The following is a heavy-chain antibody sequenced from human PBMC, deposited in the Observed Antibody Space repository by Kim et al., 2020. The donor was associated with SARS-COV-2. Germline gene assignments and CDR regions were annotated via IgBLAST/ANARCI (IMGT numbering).Heavy chain of an antibody. J-gene: IGHJ4*02. D-gene: IGHD3-10*01. CDR2: IRSKAYGGTT. V-gene: IGHV3-49*03. CDR3: TRDYGYYYGSGSYYRGGNLDS. Sequence: GGSLRLSCTASGFTFGDYAMSWFRQAPGKGLEWVGFIRSKAYGGTTEYAASVKGRFTISRDDSKSIAYLQMNSLKTEDTAVYYCTRDYGYYYGSGSYYRGGNLDSWGQGTLVTVSS. CDR1: GFTFGDYA.